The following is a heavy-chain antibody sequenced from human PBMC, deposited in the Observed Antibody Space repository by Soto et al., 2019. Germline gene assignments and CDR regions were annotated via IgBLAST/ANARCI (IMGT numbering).Heavy chain of an antibody. V-gene: IGHV3-30*18. CDR2: ISYDGSNK. D-gene: IGHD6-13*01. CDR3: AKESTGIAAAGTFGNY. CDR1: GFTFSSYG. J-gene: IGHJ4*02. Sequence: GGSLRLSCAASGFTFSSYGMHWVRQAPGKGLEWVAVISYDGSNKYYADSVKGRFTISRDNSKNTLYLQMNSLRAEDTAVYYCAKESTGIAAAGTFGNYWGQGTLVTVSS.